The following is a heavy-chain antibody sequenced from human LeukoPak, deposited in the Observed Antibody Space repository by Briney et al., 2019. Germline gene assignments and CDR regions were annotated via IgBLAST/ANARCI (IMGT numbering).Heavy chain of an antibody. CDR1: GFTFSSYA. D-gene: IGHD1-26*01. J-gene: IGHJ4*02. Sequence: GGSLRLSSAASGFTFSSYAMSWDRQAPGKGLEWVSAIRDSGSSTHYADSVKGRFTTSRDNSKNTLFLQMNSLRAEYTAIYYCAKYGPQDSGSSHFDYWGQGALVTVSS. CDR2: IRDSGSST. CDR3: AKYGPQDSGSSHFDY. V-gene: IGHV3-23*01.